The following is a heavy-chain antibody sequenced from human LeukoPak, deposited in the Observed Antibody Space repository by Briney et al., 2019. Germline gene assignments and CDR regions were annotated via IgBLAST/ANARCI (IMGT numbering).Heavy chain of an antibody. J-gene: IGHJ6*03. CDR1: GFTFNSYA. D-gene: IGHD2-2*02. CDR3: AKAQPPAPIEYYYCYMDV. V-gene: IGHV3-23*01. CDR2: ISGGADNT. Sequence: GGSLRLSCAASGFTFNSYAMSWVRQAPGKGLEWISTISGGADNTYYADSVKGRFTISRDNSKNTLSLQMNSLRAEDTVVYYCAKAQPPAPIEYYYCYMDVWGKGTTVTVSS.